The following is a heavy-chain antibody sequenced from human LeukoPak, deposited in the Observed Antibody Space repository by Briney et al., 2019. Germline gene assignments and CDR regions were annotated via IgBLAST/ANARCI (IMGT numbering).Heavy chain of an antibody. CDR3: ARETYYYDSSGYYPASGPFDY. D-gene: IGHD3-22*01. Sequence: ASVKVSCKASGYTFTSYDINWVRQATGQGLEWMGWMNPNSGNTGYAQKFQGRVTMTRNTSISTAYMELSSLRSEDTAVYYCARETYYYDSSGYYPASGPFDYWGQGTLVTVSS. V-gene: IGHV1-8*01. CDR2: MNPNSGNT. CDR1: GYTFTSYD. J-gene: IGHJ4*02.